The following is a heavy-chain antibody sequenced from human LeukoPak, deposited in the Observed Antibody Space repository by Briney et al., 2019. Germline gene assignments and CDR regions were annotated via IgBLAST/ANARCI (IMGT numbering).Heavy chain of an antibody. CDR1: GFTFSSYA. D-gene: IGHD2-8*01. Sequence: PGGSLRLSCAASGFTFSSYAMSWVRQAPGKGLECVSVIYSGASTYYIDSVKGRFTISRDNSKNTLYLQMNSLRAEDTAVYYCARDLGYCTNGVCHTRFDYWGQGTLVAVSS. CDR3: ARDLGYCTNGVCHTRFDY. CDR2: IYSGAST. V-gene: IGHV3-53*01. J-gene: IGHJ4*02.